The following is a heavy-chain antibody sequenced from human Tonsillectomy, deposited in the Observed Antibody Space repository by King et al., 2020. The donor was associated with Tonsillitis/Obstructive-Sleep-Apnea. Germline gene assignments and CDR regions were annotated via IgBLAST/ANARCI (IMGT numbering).Heavy chain of an antibody. J-gene: IGHJ3*02. CDR2: ISSNGGST. CDR3: VLYGSGSYHI. CDR1: GFTFSSYA. V-gene: IGHV3-64D*06. D-gene: IGHD3-10*01. Sequence: VQLVESGGGLVQPGGSLRLSCSASGFTFSSYAMHWVRQAPGKGLDYVSAISSNGGSTYYADSVKGRFTISRDNSKNTLYLQMSSLRAEDTAVYYCVLYGSGSYHIWGQGTMVTVSS.